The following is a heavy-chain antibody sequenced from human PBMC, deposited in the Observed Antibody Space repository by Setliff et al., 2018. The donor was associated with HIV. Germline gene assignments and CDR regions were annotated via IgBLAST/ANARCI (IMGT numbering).Heavy chain of an antibody. D-gene: IGHD2-15*01. Sequence: ASETLSLTCAVYGGSFSGYYWNWIRQPPGKGLEWVGEINLTGRTNYNPSLKSRVTISLDTSKNQFSLKLSSVTAADTAVYYCARGRHCMDGRCYPHYYYYHYMDVWAKGTTVTVSS. CDR1: GGSFSGYY. CDR3: ARGRHCMDGRCYPHYYYYHYMDV. J-gene: IGHJ6*03. V-gene: IGHV4-34*01. CDR2: INLTGRT.